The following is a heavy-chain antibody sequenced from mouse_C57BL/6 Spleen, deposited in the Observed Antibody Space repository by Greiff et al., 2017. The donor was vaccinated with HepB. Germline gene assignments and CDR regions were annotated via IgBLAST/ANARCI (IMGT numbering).Heavy chain of an antibody. CDR1: GYTFTSYW. CDR3: ASVGYYGSSLWYFDV. J-gene: IGHJ1*03. V-gene: IGHV1-52*01. Sequence: QVQLQQPGAELVRPGSSVKLSCKASGYTFTSYWMHWVKQRPIQGLEWIGNIDPSDSETHYNQKFKDKATLTVDKSSSTAYMQLSSLTSEDSAVYYCASVGYYGSSLWYFDVWGTGTTVTVSS. D-gene: IGHD1-1*01. CDR2: IDPSDSET.